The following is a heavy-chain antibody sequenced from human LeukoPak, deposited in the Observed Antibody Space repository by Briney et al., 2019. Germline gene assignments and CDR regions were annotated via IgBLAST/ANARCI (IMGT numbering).Heavy chain of an antibody. CDR3: TTGPTRAEYFQH. Sequence: GGSLRLSCVASGFTFSNAWMSWVRQAPGKGLEWVGRIKSKTDGGTTDYAAPVKGRFTISRDDSKNTLYLQMNSLKTEDTAVYYCTTGPTRAEYFQHWGQGTLVTVSS. CDR2: IKSKTDGGTT. V-gene: IGHV3-15*01. CDR1: GFTFSNAW. J-gene: IGHJ1*01.